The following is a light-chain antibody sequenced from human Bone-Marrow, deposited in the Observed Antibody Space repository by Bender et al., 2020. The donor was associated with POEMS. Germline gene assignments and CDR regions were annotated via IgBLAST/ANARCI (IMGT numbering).Light chain of an antibody. V-gene: IGLV2-14*03. Sequence: QSALTQPASVSGSPGQSITISCTGSSNDIGEHNYVSWYQQHPGKAPKLIIFDVTHRPSGISNRFSGSKSGTTASLTISGLQAEDEADYYCCSYTTSDTLDIFGTGTKVTVL. CDR3: CSYTTSDTLDI. CDR2: DVT. CDR1: SNDIGEHNY. J-gene: IGLJ1*01.